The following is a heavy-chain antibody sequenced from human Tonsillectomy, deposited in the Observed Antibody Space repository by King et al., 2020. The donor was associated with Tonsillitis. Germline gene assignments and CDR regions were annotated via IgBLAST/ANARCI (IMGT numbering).Heavy chain of an antibody. Sequence: QLVQSGAEVKKPGASVKVSCKASGYTFTSYGISWVRQAPGQGLEWMGWISAYNGNTNYAQKFQGRVTMTTDTSTSTAYMELRSLRSDDTAVYYCARDHLSVTMIVVDDAFDIWGQGTMVTVSS. V-gene: IGHV1-18*01. CDR2: ISAYNGNT. CDR3: ARDHLSVTMIVVDDAFDI. J-gene: IGHJ3*02. CDR1: GYTFTSYG. D-gene: IGHD3-22*01.